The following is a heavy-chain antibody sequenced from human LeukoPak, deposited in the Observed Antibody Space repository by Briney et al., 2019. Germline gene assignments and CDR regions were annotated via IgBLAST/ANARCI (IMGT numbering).Heavy chain of an antibody. Sequence: SETLSLTCTVSGASVSSGDYYWSWIRQHPGKGLEWIGYINHSGSTYYHPSLKTRVTISVDTPKIQLSLNLTSVTAADTAVYYCARGRPQYFEAFDIWGQGTLVTVSS. D-gene: IGHD2/OR15-2a*01. CDR2: INHSGST. V-gene: IGHV4-31*03. CDR1: GASVSSGDYY. J-gene: IGHJ3*02. CDR3: ARGRPQYFEAFDI.